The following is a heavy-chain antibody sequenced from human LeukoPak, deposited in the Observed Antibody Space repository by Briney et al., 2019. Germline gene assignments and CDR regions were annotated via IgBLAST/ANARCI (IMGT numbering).Heavy chain of an antibody. J-gene: IGHJ4*02. CDR3: VRDPDALDY. Sequence: PGGSLRLSCAAXGXTFSRYSMNWVPQARAKGLEGVSYIRGSGGTTYYADSVKGRFTISRDNAKNSLYLQLNSLRDEDTAVYYCVRDPDALDYWGQGTLVTVSS. CDR1: GXTFSRYS. V-gene: IGHV3-48*02. CDR2: IRGSGGTT.